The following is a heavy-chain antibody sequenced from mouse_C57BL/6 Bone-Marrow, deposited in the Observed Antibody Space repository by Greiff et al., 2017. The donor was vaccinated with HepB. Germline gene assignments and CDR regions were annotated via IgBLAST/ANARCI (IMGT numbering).Heavy chain of an antibody. V-gene: IGHV5-6*01. CDR1: GFTFSNYG. J-gene: IGHJ1*01. CDR2: ISNGGSYT. CDR3: ASAFGNYDWSFDV. Sequence: EVQVVESGGDLEKPGGSLKLSCAASGFTFSNYGMSWVRQTPDKRLEWVATISNGGSYTYYPDSVKGRFTISKDNATNTLYLHMSSLKSEDTAMYYSASAFGNYDWSFDVGGAGTTVTVSS. D-gene: IGHD2-1*01.